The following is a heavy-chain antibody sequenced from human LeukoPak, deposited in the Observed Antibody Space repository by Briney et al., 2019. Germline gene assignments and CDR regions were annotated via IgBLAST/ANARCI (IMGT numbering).Heavy chain of an antibody. CDR3: ARRGGSRGWGAFDI. Sequence: GGSLRLSCAASGFTFTNYVTNWVRQAPGKGLEWVSSISGTADKTYDADSVKGRFTISRDNSKNTLSLQMNSLRVEDTAIYYCARRGGSRGWGAFDIWGQGTIVTVSS. D-gene: IGHD6-19*01. CDR2: ISGTADKT. CDR1: GFTFTNYV. J-gene: IGHJ3*02. V-gene: IGHV3-23*01.